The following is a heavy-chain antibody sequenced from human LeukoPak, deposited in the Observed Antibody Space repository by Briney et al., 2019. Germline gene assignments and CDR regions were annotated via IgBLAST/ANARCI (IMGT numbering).Heavy chain of an antibody. V-gene: IGHV1-8*02. CDR2: VNPHSDNA. Sequence: ASVKVSCKASGNGFPYFDVNWVRQASGQGLEWIGWVNPHSDNAGYGQRFQGRVTITTDISTATVYMELSSLISDDTAVYYCAKARKATTSTDYSYFYYMDVWGKGTTVTVSS. CDR1: GNGFPYFD. J-gene: IGHJ6*04. CDR3: AKARKATTSTDYSYFYYMDV. D-gene: IGHD4-11*01.